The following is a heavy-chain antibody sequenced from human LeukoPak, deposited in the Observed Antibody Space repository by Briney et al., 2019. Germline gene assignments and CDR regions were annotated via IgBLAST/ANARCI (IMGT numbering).Heavy chain of an antibody. CDR1: GFSFSSNT. J-gene: IGHJ4*02. D-gene: IGHD2/OR15-2a*01. CDR3: ARDEDTSALSEY. CDR2: TSNNGGRT. Sequence: GGSLRLSCAGSGFSFSSNTMSWVRQAPGRGLEWVSATSNNGGRTDYADSVKGRFTISRDSSKSTLYLHMDSLRAEDTAVYYCARDEDTSALSEYWGQGTLVTVSS. V-gene: IGHV3-23*01.